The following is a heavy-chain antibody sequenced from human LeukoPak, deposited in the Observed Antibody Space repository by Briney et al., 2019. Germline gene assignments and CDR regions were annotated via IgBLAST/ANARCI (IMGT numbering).Heavy chain of an antibody. Sequence: SETLSLTCAVYGGSFSGYYWSWIRQPPGKGLEWIGEINHSGSTNYNPSLKSRVSISVDTSKNQFSLKLSSVTAADTAVYYCARGSGITMVRGVIINWFDPWGQGTLVTVSS. CDR1: GGSFSGYY. V-gene: IGHV4-34*01. J-gene: IGHJ5*02. CDR2: INHSGST. D-gene: IGHD3-10*01. CDR3: ARGSGITMVRGVIINWFDP.